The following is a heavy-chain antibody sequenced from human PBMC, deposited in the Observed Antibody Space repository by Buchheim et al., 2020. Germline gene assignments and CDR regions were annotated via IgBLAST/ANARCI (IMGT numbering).Heavy chain of an antibody. Sequence: VQLVESGGGVVQPWTSLRLSCVASGFTFRDNAMHWVRQAPGKGLEWVAMIWYDGTNKYYADSVKGRFTVSRDNSKNMLYLQMNSPRVEDTAVYYCARDPPQSGWSFEAWGQGTL. V-gene: IGHV3-33*01. CDR3: ARDPPQSGWSFEA. J-gene: IGHJ5*01. CDR2: IWYDGTNK. D-gene: IGHD6-19*01. CDR1: GFTFRDNA.